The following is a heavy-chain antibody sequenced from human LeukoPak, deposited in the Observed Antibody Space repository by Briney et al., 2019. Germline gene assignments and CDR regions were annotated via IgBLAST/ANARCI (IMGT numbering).Heavy chain of an antibody. D-gene: IGHD2-21*02. J-gene: IGHJ4*02. CDR3: AKGPNRVVVTNIDY. Sequence: GRSLRLSCAASGFTFDDYAMHWVRQAPGKGLEWVSGISWNSGSIGYADSVKGRFTISRDNSKNTLYLQMNSLRAEDTAVYYCAKGPNRVVVTNIDYWGQGTLVTVSS. CDR2: ISWNSGSI. CDR1: GFTFDDYA. V-gene: IGHV3-9*01.